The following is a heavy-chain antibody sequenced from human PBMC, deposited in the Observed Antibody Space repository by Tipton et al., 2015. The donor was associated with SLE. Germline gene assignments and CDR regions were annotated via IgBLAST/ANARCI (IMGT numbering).Heavy chain of an antibody. D-gene: IGHD3-16*01. CDR1: GGSFSGYY. V-gene: IGHV4-34*01. CDR2: INHSGST. CDR3: ARGAGIMHF. J-gene: IGHJ4*02. Sequence: KPSETLSLTCAVYGGSFSGYYWSWIRQPPGKGLEWIGEINHSGSTNYNPSLKSRVTISVDTSKNQFSLRLSSVTAADTAVYYCARGAGIMHFWGQGTLVTVSS.